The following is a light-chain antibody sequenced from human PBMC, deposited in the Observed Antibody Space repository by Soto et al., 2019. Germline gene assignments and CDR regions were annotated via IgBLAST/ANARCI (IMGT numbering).Light chain of an antibody. Sequence: EIVLTQSPGTLFLSPGERSTLSCRASQSVSSSYLAWYQQKPGQTPRLLIYGTSNRATGIPDRFSGSGSGTDFTLTISRLEPEDFAVYYCQQYGSPLTFGGGTKVDIK. CDR2: GTS. V-gene: IGKV3-20*01. CDR1: QSVSSSY. CDR3: QQYGSPLT. J-gene: IGKJ4*01.